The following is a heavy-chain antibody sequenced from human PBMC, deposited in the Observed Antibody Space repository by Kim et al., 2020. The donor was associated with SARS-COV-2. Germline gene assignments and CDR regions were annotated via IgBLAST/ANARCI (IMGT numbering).Heavy chain of an antibody. Sequence: GGSLRLSCAASGFTFSDYYMSWIRQAPGKGLEWVSYISSSSSYTNYADSVKGRFTISRDNAKNSLYLQMNSLRAEDTAVYYCAREFLGWELPGVDYWGQGTLVTVSS. D-gene: IGHD1-26*01. CDR1: GFTFSDYY. CDR2: ISSSSSYT. V-gene: IGHV3-11*05. CDR3: AREFLGWELPGVDY. J-gene: IGHJ4*02.